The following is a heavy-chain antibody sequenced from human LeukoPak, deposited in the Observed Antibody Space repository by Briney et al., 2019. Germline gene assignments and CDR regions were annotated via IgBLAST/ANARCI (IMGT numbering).Heavy chain of an antibody. CDR2: IIPILGIA. CDR1: GGTFSSYA. V-gene: IGHV1-69*04. Sequence: GASVKVSCKASGGTFSSYAISWARQAPGQGLEWMGRIIPILGIANYAQKFQGRVTITADKSTSTAYMELSSLRSEDTAVYYCAREYYYDSSGYYLRLYYYYGMDVWGQGTTVTVSS. J-gene: IGHJ6*02. CDR3: AREYYYDSSGYYLRLYYYYGMDV. D-gene: IGHD3-22*01.